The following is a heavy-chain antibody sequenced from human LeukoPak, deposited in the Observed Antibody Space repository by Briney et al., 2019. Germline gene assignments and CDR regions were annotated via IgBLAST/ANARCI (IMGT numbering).Heavy chain of an antibody. Sequence: VKFSCKASGGSFSIYATNWVRQAPGQGLEWMGGIIPIFGTANYAQKFQGRVTITADESTSTAYMELSSLRSEDTAVYYCAREDCGGDCYSYYYYYGMDVWGQGTTVTVSS. D-gene: IGHD2-21*02. CDR1: GGSFSIYA. V-gene: IGHV1-69*13. J-gene: IGHJ6*02. CDR3: AREDCGGDCYSYYYYYGMDV. CDR2: IIPIFGTA.